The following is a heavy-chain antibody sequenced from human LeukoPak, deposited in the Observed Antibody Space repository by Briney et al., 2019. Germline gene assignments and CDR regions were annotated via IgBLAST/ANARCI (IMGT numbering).Heavy chain of an antibody. J-gene: IGHJ3*01. CDR1: GFTFGNSW. D-gene: IGHD2-2*01. V-gene: IGHV3-74*01. CDR3: VVVVEPADSDGFDV. Sequence: GGSLRLSCAASGFTFGNSWVQWVRQAPGKGLVWVSLINADGSTRTYADSVKGRFTISRDNAKNTLSLQMNSLTIEDTAVYYCVVVVEPADSDGFDVWGQGTMITVSS. CDR2: INADGSTR.